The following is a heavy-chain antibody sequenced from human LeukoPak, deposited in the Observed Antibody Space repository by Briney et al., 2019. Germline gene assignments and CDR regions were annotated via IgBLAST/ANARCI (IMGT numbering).Heavy chain of an antibody. CDR1: GYSFTSYW. J-gene: IGHJ4*02. D-gene: IGHD5-24*01. V-gene: IGHV5-51*01. CDR3: ARSDGYNYPLYYFDY. Sequence: GESLQISCQGSGYSFTSYWIGWVRQMPGKGLEWMGIIYPGDSDTRYSPSFQGQVTISADKSISTAYLQWSSLKASDTAMYYCARSDGYNYPLYYFDYWGQGTLVTVSS. CDR2: IYPGDSDT.